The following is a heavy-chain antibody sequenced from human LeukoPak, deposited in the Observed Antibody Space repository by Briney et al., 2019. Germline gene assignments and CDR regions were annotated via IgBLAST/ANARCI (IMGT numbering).Heavy chain of an antibody. V-gene: IGHV4-34*01. J-gene: IGHJ4*02. CDR3: ARRRITIFGVDIRHFDH. CDR1: GGSFSGYY. Sequence: NPSETLSLTCAVYGGSFSGYYWSWIRQPPGKGLEWIGEINHSGSTNYNPSLKSRVTISVDTSKNQFSLKLSSVTAADTAVYYCARRRITIFGVDIRHFDHWGQGTLVTVSS. D-gene: IGHD3-3*01. CDR2: INHSGST.